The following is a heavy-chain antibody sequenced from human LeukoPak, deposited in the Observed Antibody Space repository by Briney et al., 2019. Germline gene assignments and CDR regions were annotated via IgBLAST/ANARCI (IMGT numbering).Heavy chain of an antibody. CDR2: MNPTSGNT. Sequence: ASVRVSCKASGYTFTSYDINWVRQATGQGLEWMGWMNPTSGNTAYTQKFQGRVTITSNTSISTAYMELSSLRSEDTAVYYCARGRSMWYYDSSGYYTTSSEYNWFDPWGQGTLVTASS. J-gene: IGHJ5*02. D-gene: IGHD3-22*01. V-gene: IGHV1-8*03. CDR1: GYTFTSYD. CDR3: ARGRSMWYYDSSGYYTTSSEYNWFDP.